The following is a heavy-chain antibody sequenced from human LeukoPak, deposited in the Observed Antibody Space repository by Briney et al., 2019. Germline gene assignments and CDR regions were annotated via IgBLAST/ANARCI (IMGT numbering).Heavy chain of an antibody. J-gene: IGHJ4*02. V-gene: IGHV3-7*01. Sequence: PGGSLRLSCAASGFTFSSYWMSWVRQAPGKGLDWVANIKQDGSEKYYVDSVKGRFTISRDNAKNSLYLQMNSLRAEDTAVYYCAGDPGSGYEVYWGQGTLVTVSS. CDR3: AGDPGSGYEVY. CDR1: GFTFSSYW. D-gene: IGHD5-12*01. CDR2: IKQDGSEK.